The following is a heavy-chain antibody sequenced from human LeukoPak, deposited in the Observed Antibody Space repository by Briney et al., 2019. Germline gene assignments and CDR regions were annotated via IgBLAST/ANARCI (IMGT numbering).Heavy chain of an antibody. CDR3: ARGPYRDGYNYGAFDI. V-gene: IGHV3-53*01. CDR2: IYSGGST. D-gene: IGHD5-24*01. Sequence: PGGSLRLSCAASGFTFSSNYMTWVRQAPGKGLEWVSVIYSGGSTYYADSVKGRFTISRDNSKNTLYLQMNGLRAEDTAVYYCARGPYRDGYNYGAFDIWGQGTMVTVSS. CDR1: GFTFSSNY. J-gene: IGHJ3*02.